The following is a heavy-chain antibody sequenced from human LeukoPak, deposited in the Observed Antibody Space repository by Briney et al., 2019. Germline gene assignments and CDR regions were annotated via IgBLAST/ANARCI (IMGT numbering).Heavy chain of an antibody. Sequence: SETLSLTCTVSGGSISSYYWSWIRQPAGKGLEWIGRIYTSGSTNYNPSLKSRVTMSVDTSKNQFSLKLSSVTAADTAVYYCARDPLLSNSGEYYFDYWGQGTLVTVSS. CDR2: IYTSGST. D-gene: IGHD4-11*01. CDR3: ARDPLLSNSGEYYFDY. J-gene: IGHJ4*02. V-gene: IGHV4-4*07. CDR1: GGSISSYY.